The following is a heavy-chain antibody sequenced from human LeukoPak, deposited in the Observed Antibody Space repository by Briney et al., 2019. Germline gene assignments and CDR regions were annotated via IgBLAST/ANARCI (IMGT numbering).Heavy chain of an antibody. V-gene: IGHV3-74*01. CDR1: GFTFSSYW. Sequence: GGSLRLSCAASGFTFSSYWMHWVRQAPGKGLVWVSRIKTDGSNTNYADSVKGRFTISRDNAKNTLYLQMNSLRAEDTAVYYCVPRKEWSCYMDVWGKGTTVTVSS. J-gene: IGHJ6*03. D-gene: IGHD3-3*01. CDR3: VPRKEWSCYMDV. CDR2: IKTDGSNT.